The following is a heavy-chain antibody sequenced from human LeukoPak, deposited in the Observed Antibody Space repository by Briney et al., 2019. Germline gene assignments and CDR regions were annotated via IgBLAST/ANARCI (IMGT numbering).Heavy chain of an antibody. D-gene: IGHD6-13*01. CDR1: GFTFSSYW. CDR3: AKDATAVVGTVYMDV. Sequence: PGGSLRLSCAASGFTFSSYWMSWVRQAPGKGLEWVANIRQDGSQKYYVDSVEGRFTISRDNAKNSLYLQMNSLRAEDTAVYYCAKDATAVVGTVYMDVWGKGTTVTISS. J-gene: IGHJ6*03. CDR2: IRQDGSQK. V-gene: IGHV3-7*01.